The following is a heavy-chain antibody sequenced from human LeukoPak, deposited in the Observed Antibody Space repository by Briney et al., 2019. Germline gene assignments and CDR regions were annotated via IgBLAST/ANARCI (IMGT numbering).Heavy chain of an antibody. V-gene: IGHV4-4*07. CDR3: AREQWLGDEPYYFDY. Sequence: SETLSLTCTVSGGSISSYYWSWIRQPAGKGLEWIGRIYTSGSTNYNPSLKSRVTMSVDTSKNQFSLKLSSVTAADTAVYYCAREQWLGDEPYYFDYWGQGTLVTVSS. D-gene: IGHD3-10*01. CDR1: GGSISSYY. CDR2: IYTSGST. J-gene: IGHJ4*02.